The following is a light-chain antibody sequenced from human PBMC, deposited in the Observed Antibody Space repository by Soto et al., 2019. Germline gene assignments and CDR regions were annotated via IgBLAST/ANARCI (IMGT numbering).Light chain of an antibody. Sequence: QSALTQPRSVSGSPGQTVTISCTGSSTDVGGYNYVSWYQQHPGKPPKLIIYDVSKRPSGVADRFSGSKSGNSASLTIPWLQAEDEANYYCRSEAGTERICGGGTKLTVL. J-gene: IGLJ2*01. CDR2: DVS. V-gene: IGLV2-11*01. CDR3: RSEAGTERI. CDR1: STDVGGYNY.